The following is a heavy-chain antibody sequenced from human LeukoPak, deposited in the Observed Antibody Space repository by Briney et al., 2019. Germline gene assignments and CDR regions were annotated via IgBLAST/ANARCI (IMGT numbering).Heavy chain of an antibody. CDR3: APGEVGTAFDY. J-gene: IGHJ4*02. CDR2: IYYSGST. D-gene: IGHD4-23*01. V-gene: IGHV4-39*07. Sequence: PSETLSLTCTVSGGSISSSSYYWGWIRQPPGKGLEWIGSIYYSGSTYYNPSLKSRVTISVDTSKNQFSLKLSSVTAADTAVYYCAPGEVGTAFDYWGQGTLVTVSS. CDR1: GGSISSSSYY.